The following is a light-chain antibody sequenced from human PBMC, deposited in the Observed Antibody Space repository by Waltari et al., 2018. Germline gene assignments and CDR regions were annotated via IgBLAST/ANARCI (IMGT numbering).Light chain of an antibody. CDR2: TAS. V-gene: IGKV1-12*01. J-gene: IGKJ2*01. CDR1: QGISSW. CDR3: QHTNSFPFT. Sequence: DIQMTQSPSSVSASVGERVAITCRASQGISSWLALYQQKPGKAPELLIYTASTLQSGVPSRFSGSGSGTDFTLTISSLQPEDIATYYCQHTNSFPFTFGQGTKLELK.